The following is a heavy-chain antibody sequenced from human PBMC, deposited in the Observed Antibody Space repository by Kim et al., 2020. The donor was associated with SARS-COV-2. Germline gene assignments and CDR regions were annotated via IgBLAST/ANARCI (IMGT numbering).Heavy chain of an antibody. CDR1: GFTFSKYA. J-gene: IGHJ2*01. D-gene: IGHD3-16*01. CDR2: VSATGAAK. V-gene: IGHV3-23*01. Sequence: GGSLRLSCAGSGFTFSKYAVNWVRQAPGKGLEWVSTVSATGAAKYYADSVTGRFIISRDNSRSTLYLQMNSLRAEGTAIYYCAKGGPGWFDLWGRGTLVTVSS. CDR3: AKGGPGWFDL.